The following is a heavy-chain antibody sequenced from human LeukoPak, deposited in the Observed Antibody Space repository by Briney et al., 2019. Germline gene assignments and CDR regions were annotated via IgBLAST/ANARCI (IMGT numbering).Heavy chain of an antibody. CDR2: IRHDGSNY. CDR1: GFTFSSYG. D-gene: IGHD6-13*01. Sequence: PGGSLRLSCAASGFTFSSYGMHWVRQPPGKGLEWVAFIRHDGSNYYYAESVKGRFTISRDNSKNTLYLQMNSLRAEDTAVYYCARGIAAAGQGDAFDIWGQGTMVTVSS. V-gene: IGHV3-30*02. J-gene: IGHJ3*02. CDR3: ARGIAAAGQGDAFDI.